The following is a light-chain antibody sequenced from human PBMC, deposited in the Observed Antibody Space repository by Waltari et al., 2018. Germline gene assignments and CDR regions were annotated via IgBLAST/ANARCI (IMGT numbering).Light chain of an antibody. V-gene: IGLV1-36*01. J-gene: IGLJ2*01. CDR1: TSNIANNA. CDR3: SVWDDSLNGQV. Sequence: QSVLTQPPSVSEAPRQRVTISCSGSTSNIANNAVNLYQQLPGKAPKLLIYYDDLLPSGVSDRFSASKSGTSASLAISGLQSEDEADYYCSVWDDSLNGQVFGGGTKLTVL. CDR2: YDD.